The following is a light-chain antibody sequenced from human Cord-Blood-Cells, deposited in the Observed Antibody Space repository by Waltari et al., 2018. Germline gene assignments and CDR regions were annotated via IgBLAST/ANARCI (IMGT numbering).Light chain of an antibody. Sequence: IQLTQSQSSLSASVGDRVTITCRASQGISSYLAWYQQKPGKAPKLLIYAASTLQSGVPSRFTGIVSGTSFPLTLSCLEPEDFATYDCQQLNSYPLTFGEWTKVEI. J-gene: IGKJ4*01. CDR3: QQLNSYPLT. V-gene: IGKV1-9*01. CDR1: QGISSY. CDR2: AAS.